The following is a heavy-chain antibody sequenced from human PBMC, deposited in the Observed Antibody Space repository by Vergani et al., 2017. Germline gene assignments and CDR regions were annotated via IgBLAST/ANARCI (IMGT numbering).Heavy chain of an antibody. J-gene: IGHJ4*02. CDR2: VHRNGNT. CDR1: GSSVGSGYY. Sequence: QVDLQESGPGLVKSSETLSLNCAVSGSSVGSGYYWVWIRQPPGRGLEWIGCVHRNGNTYYTSSLRSRATISRDTSKNQFSLRLTSVTAADTAVCYCGRHNPDGAADVEFWGRGVLVTVSA. V-gene: IGHV4-38-2*01. D-gene: IGHD6-25*01. CDR3: GRHNPDGAADVEF.